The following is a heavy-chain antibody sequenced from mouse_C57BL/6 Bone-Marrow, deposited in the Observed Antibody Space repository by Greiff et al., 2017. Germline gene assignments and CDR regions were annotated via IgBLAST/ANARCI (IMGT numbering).Heavy chain of an antibody. CDR2: ISSGSSTI. J-gene: IGHJ3*01. CDR1: GFTFSDYG. Sequence: EVMLVESGGGLVKPGGSLKLSCAASGFTFSDYGMHWVRQAPEKGLEWVAYISSGSSTIYYADTVKGRFTITRDKAKNTLFLQMTSLRSEDTAVYYGAMGGYSAWFAYWGQGTLVTVSA. CDR3: AMGGYSAWFAY. V-gene: IGHV5-17*01. D-gene: IGHD2-3*01.